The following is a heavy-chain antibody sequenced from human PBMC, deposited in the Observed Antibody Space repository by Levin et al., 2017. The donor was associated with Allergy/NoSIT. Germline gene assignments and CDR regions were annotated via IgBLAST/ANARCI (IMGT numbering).Heavy chain of an antibody. Sequence: SQTLSLTCAISGDSVSSTSAAWHWIRQSPSRGLEWLGRTYYRSKWYNDYAVSLKTRITINPDTSKNEFSLRLNSVTPEDTAVYYCARGGTGGFDYWGQGTLVTVSS. CDR3: ARGGTGGFDY. J-gene: IGHJ4*02. CDR1: GDSVSSTSAA. CDR2: TYYRSKWYN. V-gene: IGHV6-1*01. D-gene: IGHD1-1*01.